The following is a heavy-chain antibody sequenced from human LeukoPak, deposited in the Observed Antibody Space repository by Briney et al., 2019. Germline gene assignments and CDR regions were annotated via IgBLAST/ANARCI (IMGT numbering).Heavy chain of an antibody. CDR2: ISWNSGSI. D-gene: IGHD2-2*01. J-gene: IGHJ4*02. CDR1: GFTFEDYA. Sequence: GGSLRLPCAVSGFTFEDYAMHWVRQAPGKGLDWVAAISWNSGSINYADSVKVRFTISRDNAKNSLYLQMNSLRAEDTAFYYCVKERSRTGYFDYWGQGTLVTVSS. CDR3: VKERSRTGYFDY. V-gene: IGHV3-9*01.